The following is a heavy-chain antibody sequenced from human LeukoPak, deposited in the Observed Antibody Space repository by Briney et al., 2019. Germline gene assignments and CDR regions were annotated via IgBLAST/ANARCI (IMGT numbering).Heavy chain of an antibody. D-gene: IGHD3-10*01. CDR3: ARHNRFQAYYYYMDV. Sequence: SETLSLTCAVSGYSISSGYYWGWIRQPPGKGLEWIGSIYHSGSTDYNPSLKSRVTISVDTSKNQFSLKLSPVTAADTAVYYCARHNRFQAYYYYMDVSRKGTTVTVSS. CDR2: IYHSGST. V-gene: IGHV4-38-2*01. J-gene: IGHJ6*03. CDR1: GYSISSGYY.